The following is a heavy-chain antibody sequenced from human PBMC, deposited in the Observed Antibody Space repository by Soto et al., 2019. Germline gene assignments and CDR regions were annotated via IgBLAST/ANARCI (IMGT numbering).Heavy chain of an antibody. J-gene: IGHJ3*02. CDR3: ARGPRDNGGDFDAFDI. CDR2: MNPNSGNT. CDR1: GYTFTSYD. Sequence: GASVKVSCKASGYTFTSYDINWVRQATGQGLEWMGWMNPNSGNTGYAQKFQGRVTMTRNTSISTAYMELSSLRSEDTAVYYCARGPRDNGGDFDAFDIWGQGTMVTVSS. V-gene: IGHV1-8*01. D-gene: IGHD2-21*01.